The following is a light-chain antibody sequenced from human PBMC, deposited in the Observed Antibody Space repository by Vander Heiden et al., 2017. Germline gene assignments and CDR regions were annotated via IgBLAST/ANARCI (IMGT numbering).Light chain of an antibody. J-gene: IGLJ2*01. CDR2: QDS. V-gene: IGLV3-1*01. Sequence: SYELTQPHSGAVSPGQTASITCSGDKLGDKYACWYQQKPGQSPVLVIYQDSKRPSGIPERFSGSNSGNTATLTISGTQAMDEADYYCQAWDSSTGVFGGGTKLTVL. CDR1: KLGDKY. CDR3: QAWDSSTGV.